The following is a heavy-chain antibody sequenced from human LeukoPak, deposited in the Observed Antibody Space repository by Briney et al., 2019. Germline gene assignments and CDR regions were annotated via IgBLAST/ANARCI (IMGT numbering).Heavy chain of an antibody. J-gene: IGHJ4*02. CDR3: AKDGYGSGSYFDY. V-gene: IGHV3-7*01. Sequence: GGSLRLSCEGSGFTFSNYWMGWVRQAPGKGLQWVANIKTDGSEKYYVDSVKGRFTISRDNAKNSLYLQMNSLRAEDTAVYYCAKDGYGSGSYFDYWGQGTLVTVSS. CDR2: IKTDGSEK. D-gene: IGHD3-10*01. CDR1: GFTFSNYW.